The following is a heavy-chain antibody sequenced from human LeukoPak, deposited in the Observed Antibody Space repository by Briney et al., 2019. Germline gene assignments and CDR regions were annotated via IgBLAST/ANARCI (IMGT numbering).Heavy chain of an antibody. CDR2: INHSGST. CDR3: ARGLLRYQPAGSSWYGGNWFDP. V-gene: IGHV4-34*01. J-gene: IGHJ5*02. Sequence: SETLSLTCAVYGGSFSGYYWSWIRQPPGKGLEWIGEINHSGSTNYNPSLKSRVTISVDTSKNQFSLKLSSVTAADTAVYYCARGLLRYQPAGSSWYGGNWFDPWGQGTLVTVSS. D-gene: IGHD6-13*01. CDR1: GGSFSGYY.